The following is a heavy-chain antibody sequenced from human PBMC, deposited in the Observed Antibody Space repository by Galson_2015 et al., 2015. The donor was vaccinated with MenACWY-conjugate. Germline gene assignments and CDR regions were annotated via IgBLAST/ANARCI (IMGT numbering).Heavy chain of an antibody. V-gene: IGHV3-7*03. Sequence: LRLSCAASGFRFSTYWMSWVRQAPGKGLEWVASIKEDGSEKYYVDSVRGRFTISRDNAKNSLYLQMNSLRAEDTAVYYCALSITMFDYWGQGTLVTVSS. D-gene: IGHD3-3*01. J-gene: IGHJ4*02. CDR3: ALSITMFDY. CDR1: GFRFSTYW. CDR2: IKEDGSEK.